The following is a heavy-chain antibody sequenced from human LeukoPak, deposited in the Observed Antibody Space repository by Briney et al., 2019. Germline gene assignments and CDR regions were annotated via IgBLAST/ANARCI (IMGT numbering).Heavy chain of an antibody. CDR1: GFTFSSYE. CDR2: ISSSGSTI. V-gene: IGHV3-48*03. Sequence: GGSLRLSCAASGFTFSSYEMNWVRQAPGKGLEWVSYISSSGSTIYYADSVKGRFTISRDNAKNSLYLQMNSLRAEDTAVYYCASFPLYYYYYYMDVWGKGTTVTISS. J-gene: IGHJ6*03. CDR3: ASFPLYYYYYYMDV.